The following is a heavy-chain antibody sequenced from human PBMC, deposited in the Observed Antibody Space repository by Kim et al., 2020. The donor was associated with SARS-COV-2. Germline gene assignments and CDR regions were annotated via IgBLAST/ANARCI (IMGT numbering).Heavy chain of an antibody. CDR3: ARGKSEISMIVVVMTGASYFFDS. J-gene: IGHJ4*02. V-gene: IGHV4-34*01. Sequence: SETLSLTCAVDGGSFSGYSWTWIRQAPGKGLEWIGEINHSGSTNYHPSLKSRLTISVDTSKNQFSLKLKSVTAADTAVYYCARGKSEISMIVVVMTGASYFFDSWGRGNLATVSS. CDR2: INHSGST. CDR1: GGSFSGYS. D-gene: IGHD3-22*01.